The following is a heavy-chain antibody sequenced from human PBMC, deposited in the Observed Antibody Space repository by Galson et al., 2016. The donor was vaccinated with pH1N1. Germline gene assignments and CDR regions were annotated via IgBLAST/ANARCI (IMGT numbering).Heavy chain of an antibody. Sequence: TLSLTCIVSGGSISSGGYYWSWIRQHPGKGLEWIGYIYYTGSTYYNPSLKSRVIISVDTSKNQVSLNLSSVTAADTAVYYCVRAYYDSSPRNWFDPWGQGTLVTVSS. CDR1: GGSISSGGYY. J-gene: IGHJ5*02. CDR3: VRAYYDSSPRNWFDP. CDR2: IYYTGST. D-gene: IGHD3-22*01. V-gene: IGHV4-31*03.